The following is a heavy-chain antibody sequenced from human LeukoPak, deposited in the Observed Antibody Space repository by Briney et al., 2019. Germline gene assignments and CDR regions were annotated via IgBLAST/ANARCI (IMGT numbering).Heavy chain of an antibody. J-gene: IGHJ6*02. CDR2: ISGSGGST. V-gene: IGHV3-23*01. CDR1: GFTFSSYA. CDR3: AKDQINYYYYGMDV. Sequence: GGSLRLSCAASGFTFSSYAMSWVRQAPGKGLELVSAISGSGGSTYYADSVKGRFTISRDNSKNTLYLQMNSLRAEDTAVYYCAKDQINYYYYGMDVWGQGTTVTVSS.